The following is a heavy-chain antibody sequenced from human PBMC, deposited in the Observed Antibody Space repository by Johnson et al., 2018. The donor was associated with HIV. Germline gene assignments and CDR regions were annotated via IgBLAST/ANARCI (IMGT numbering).Heavy chain of an antibody. J-gene: IGHJ3*02. D-gene: IGHD4-17*01. CDR2: IRYDGSNK. Sequence: QVQLVESGGGEVQPGGSLRLSCAASGFTFSSYGMHWVRQAPGKGLEWVAFIRYDGSNKYYAESVKGRFTISRDNAKNSLSLLMNSLRPEDTAVYYCARDSTPWGGDYVGYAFDIWGQGTMVTVSS. CDR3: ARDSTPWGGDYVGYAFDI. CDR1: GFTFSSYG. V-gene: IGHV3-30*02.